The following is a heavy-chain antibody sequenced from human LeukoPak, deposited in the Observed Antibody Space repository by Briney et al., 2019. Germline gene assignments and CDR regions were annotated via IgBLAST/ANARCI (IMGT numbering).Heavy chain of an antibody. D-gene: IGHD6-13*01. CDR1: GDSVSSNSAA. CDR3: AREPGIAAAGTGWFDP. V-gene: IGHV6-1*01. J-gene: IGHJ5*02. CDR2: TYYRSKWYN. Sequence: SQTLSLTCAISGDSVSSNSAAWNWIRQSPSRGLEWLGRTYYRSKWYNDFAVSVKSRITINPDTSKNQFSLQLNSVTPEDTAVYYCAREPGIAAAGTGWFDPWGQGTLVTVSS.